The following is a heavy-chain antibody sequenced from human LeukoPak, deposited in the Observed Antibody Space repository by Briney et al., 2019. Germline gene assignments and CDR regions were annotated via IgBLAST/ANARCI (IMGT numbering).Heavy chain of an antibody. Sequence: ASVKVSCKASGYTFTSYDINWVRQATGQGLEWMGWMNPNSGNTGYAQKFQGRVTMTRNTPISTAYMELSSLRSEDTAVYYCARVRLRLEGYYFDYWGQGTLLTVSS. CDR2: MNPNSGNT. D-gene: IGHD6-6*01. CDR3: ARVRLRLEGYYFDY. J-gene: IGHJ4*02. V-gene: IGHV1-8*01. CDR1: GYTFTSYD.